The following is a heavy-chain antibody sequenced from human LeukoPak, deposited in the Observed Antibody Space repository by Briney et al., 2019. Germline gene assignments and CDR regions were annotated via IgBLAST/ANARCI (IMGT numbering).Heavy chain of an antibody. CDR1: GYTFTGYD. CDR2: MNPNSGNT. CDR3: ARVGRIAARLENWFDP. D-gene: IGHD6-6*01. J-gene: IGHJ5*02. Sequence: ASVKVSCKASGYTFTGYDINWVRQATGQGLEWMGWMNPNSGNTGYAQKFQGRVTMTRNTSISTAYMELSSLRSEDTAVYYCARVGRIAARLENWFDPWGQGTLVTVSS. V-gene: IGHV1-8*01.